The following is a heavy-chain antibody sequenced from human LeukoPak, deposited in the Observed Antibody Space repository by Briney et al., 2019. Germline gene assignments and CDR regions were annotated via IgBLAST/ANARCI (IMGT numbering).Heavy chain of an antibody. V-gene: IGHV4-61*05. Sequence: SETLSLTCTVSGGSISSSRYYWAWIRQPPGKGLEWIGYIYYSGSTNYNPSLKSRVTISVDTSKNQFSLKLSSVTAADTAVYYCASSRSSGWYYFDYWGQGTLVTVSS. D-gene: IGHD6-19*01. J-gene: IGHJ4*02. CDR1: GGSISSSRYY. CDR2: IYYSGST. CDR3: ASSRSSGWYYFDY.